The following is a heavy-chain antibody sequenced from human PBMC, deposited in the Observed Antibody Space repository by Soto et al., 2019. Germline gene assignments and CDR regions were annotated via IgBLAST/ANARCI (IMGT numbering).Heavy chain of an antibody. D-gene: IGHD3-9*01. CDR2: IWYDGSNK. Sequence: GGSLRLSCAASGFTFSSYGMHWVRQAPGKGLEWVAVIWYDGSNKYYADSVKGRFIISRDNSKNTLYLQMNSLRVDDTAVYYCARDFDSTGDRGAFDIRGQGTMVTVSS. CDR3: ARDFDSTGDRGAFDI. CDR1: GFTFSSYG. J-gene: IGHJ3*02. V-gene: IGHV3-33*01.